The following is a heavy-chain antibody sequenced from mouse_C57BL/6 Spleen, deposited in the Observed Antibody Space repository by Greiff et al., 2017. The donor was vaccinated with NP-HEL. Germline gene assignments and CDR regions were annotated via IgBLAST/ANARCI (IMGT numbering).Heavy chain of an antibody. Sequence: QVQLQQSGAELVRPGASVKLSCKASGYTFTDYYINWVKQRPGQGLEWIARIYPGSGNTYYNEKFKGKATLTAEKSSSTAYMQLSSLTSEDSAVYFCARGGGFSYDRDYAMDYWGQGTSVTVSS. D-gene: IGHD2-12*01. CDR3: ARGGGFSYDRDYAMDY. CDR1: GYTFTDYY. CDR2: IYPGSGNT. V-gene: IGHV1-76*01. J-gene: IGHJ4*01.